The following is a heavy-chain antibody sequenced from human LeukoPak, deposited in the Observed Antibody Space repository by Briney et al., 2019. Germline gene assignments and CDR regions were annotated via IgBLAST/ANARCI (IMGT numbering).Heavy chain of an antibody. CDR1: GYTVTSYY. J-gene: IGHJ6*02. D-gene: IGHD2-15*01. Sequence: ASVKVSCKASGYTVTSYYMHWVRQAPGQGLEWMAILNPSGGSSSYAQKFQGRATLTRATSTSTVYMELSSLRSEDTAVYYCARERWYCSGGSCLRGMDVWGQGTTVTVSS. CDR3: ARERWYCSGGSCLRGMDV. CDR2: LNPSGGSS. V-gene: IGHV1-46*01.